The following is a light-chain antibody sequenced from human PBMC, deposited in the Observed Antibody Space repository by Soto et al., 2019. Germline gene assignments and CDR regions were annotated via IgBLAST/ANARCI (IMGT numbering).Light chain of an antibody. CDR3: CSYAGSYTLPYV. V-gene: IGLV2-11*01. CDR2: DVS. Sequence: QSALTQPGSVSGSPGQSVTISCTGTSSDVGGYNYVSWYQQHPGKAPKLMIYDVSKRPSGVPDRFSGSKSGNTASLTISGLQAEDEADYYCCSYAGSYTLPYVFGTGTKLTVL. J-gene: IGLJ1*01. CDR1: SSDVGGYNY.